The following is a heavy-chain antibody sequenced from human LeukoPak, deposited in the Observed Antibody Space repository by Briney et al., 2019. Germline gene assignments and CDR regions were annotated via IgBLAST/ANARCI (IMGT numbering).Heavy chain of an antibody. CDR2: ISDYNGNT. CDR3: ARGQLWTGKDY. D-gene: IGHD5-18*01. CDR1: RYTFTSYG. Sequence: VSVNVSCMASRYTFTSYGISWVRPAPRQGLEWMGWISDYNGNTNYAQKLQGRVTMTTDTSTSTAYMELRSVRSDDTAVYYCARGQLWTGKDYWGQGNLVNVSS. J-gene: IGHJ4*02. V-gene: IGHV1-18*01.